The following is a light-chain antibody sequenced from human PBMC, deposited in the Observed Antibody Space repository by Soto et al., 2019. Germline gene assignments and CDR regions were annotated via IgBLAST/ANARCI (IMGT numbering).Light chain of an antibody. J-gene: IGKJ2*01. V-gene: IGKV3-15*01. Sequence: EIVMTQSPATLSVSPGERATLSCRASQSISTELAWYQQKPGQPPRLLIYSASTRATGVPARFTGSGSGSEFTLTISGLQSEDFAVYYCQQYNNWPPGYTFGQGTKLEIK. CDR1: QSISTE. CDR3: QQYNNWPPGYT. CDR2: SAS.